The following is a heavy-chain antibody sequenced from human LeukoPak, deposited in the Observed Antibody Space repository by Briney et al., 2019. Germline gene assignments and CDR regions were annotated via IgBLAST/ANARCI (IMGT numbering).Heavy chain of an antibody. CDR1: GFTFDDYA. D-gene: IGHD1-26*01. CDR2: VSGDGGST. Sequence: GGSLRLSCAASGFTFDDYAMHWVRQAPGKGLEWVSLVSGDGGSTYYADSVKGRFTISRDNSKNSLYLQMNSLRTEDTALYYCAKDQGSGSYWADYYGMDVWGQGTTVTVSS. CDR3: AKDQGSGSYWADYYGMDV. J-gene: IGHJ6*02. V-gene: IGHV3-43*02.